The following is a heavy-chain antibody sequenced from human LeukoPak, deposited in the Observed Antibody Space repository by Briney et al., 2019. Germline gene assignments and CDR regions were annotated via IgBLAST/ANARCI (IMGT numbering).Heavy chain of an antibody. V-gene: IGHV4-31*03. CDR2: IYYSGST. D-gene: IGHD5-18*01. CDR1: GGSISSGGYY. J-gene: IGHJ6*03. Sequence: SETLSLTCTVSGGSISSGGYYWSWIRQHPGKGLEWIGYIYYSGSTYYNPSLKSRVTISVDTSKNQFSLKLSSVTAADTAVYYCARSRRGYSYGTPSTRPGTRHYYMDVWGKGTTVTVSS. CDR3: ARSRRGYSYGTPSTRPGTRHYYMDV.